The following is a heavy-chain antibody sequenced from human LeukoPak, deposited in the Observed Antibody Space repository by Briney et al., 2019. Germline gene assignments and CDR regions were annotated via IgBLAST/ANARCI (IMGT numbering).Heavy chain of an antibody. CDR3: ARPYYDWSNEFYP. CDR1: GYTFTGYY. D-gene: IGHD3-22*01. J-gene: IGHJ5*02. CDR2: INPNSGGT. V-gene: IGHV1-2*06. Sequence: GASVKVSCKASGYTFTGYYMHWVRQAPGQGLEWMGRINPNSGGTNYAQKFQGRVTRTRDTSISTAYMELSRLRSDDTAVYYCARPYYDWSNEFYPWGQGTLVTVSS.